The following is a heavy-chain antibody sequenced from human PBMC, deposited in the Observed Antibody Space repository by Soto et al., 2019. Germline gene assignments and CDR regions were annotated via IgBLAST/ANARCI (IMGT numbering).Heavy chain of an antibody. D-gene: IGHD3-9*01. CDR1: GFTFSSYW. CDR3: ARDGTYYDIVTGLQREYAFDI. Sequence: EVQLVESGGGLVQPGGSLRLSCAASGFTFSSYWMHWVRQAPGKGLVWVSRINSDGSSTSYADSVKGRFTISRDNAKNTLYLQMNSLRAEDTAVYYCARDGTYYDIVTGLQREYAFDIWGQGTMVTVSS. V-gene: IGHV3-74*01. CDR2: INSDGSST. J-gene: IGHJ3*02.